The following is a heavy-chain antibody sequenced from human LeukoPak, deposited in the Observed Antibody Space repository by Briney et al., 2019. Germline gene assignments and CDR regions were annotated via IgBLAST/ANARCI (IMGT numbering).Heavy chain of an antibody. Sequence: PGGSLRLSCAASGFTFSSYAMSWVRQAPGKGLEWVSAISGSGGSTYYADSVKGRFTISRDNSKNTLYLQMNSLRAEDTAVYFCAKVLCSGGNCYSYNWFDPWGQGTLVTVSS. D-gene: IGHD2-15*01. CDR1: GFTFSSYA. CDR3: AKVLCSGGNCYSYNWFDP. V-gene: IGHV3-23*01. CDR2: ISGSGGST. J-gene: IGHJ5*02.